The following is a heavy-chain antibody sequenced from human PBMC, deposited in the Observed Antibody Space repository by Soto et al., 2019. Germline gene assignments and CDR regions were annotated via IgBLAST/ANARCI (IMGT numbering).Heavy chain of an antibody. CDR2: IYHSGST. Sequence: SETLSLTCAVSGYSISSGYYWGWIRQPPGKGLEWIGSIYHSGSTYYNPSLKSRVTISVDTSKNQFSLKLSSVTAADTAVYYCARVYPPGSGHWGQATLVTVS. CDR1: GYSISSGYY. CDR3: ARVYPPGSGH. J-gene: IGHJ4*02. V-gene: IGHV4-38-2*01. D-gene: IGHD3-10*01.